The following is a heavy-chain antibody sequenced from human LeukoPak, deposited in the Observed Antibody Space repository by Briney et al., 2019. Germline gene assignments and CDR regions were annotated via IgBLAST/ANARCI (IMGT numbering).Heavy chain of an antibody. CDR3: ARDHRFDP. CDR1: GYTFTGYY. J-gene: IGHJ5*02. Sequence: ASLKVSCKASGYTFTGYYMHWVRQTPGQGTEWMRWINAKRGRTKYAQKYQGGVSMARDTSISTAYIELGRLRSDGAGLYYCARDHRFDPWGQGTLVTVYS. CDR2: INAKRGRT. V-gene: IGHV1-2*02.